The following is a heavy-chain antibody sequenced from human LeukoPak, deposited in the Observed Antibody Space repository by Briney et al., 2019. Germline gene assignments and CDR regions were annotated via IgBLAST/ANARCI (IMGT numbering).Heavy chain of an antibody. V-gene: IGHV3-23*01. CDR2: ISDSGDQT. J-gene: IGHJ5*02. CDR3: ARLKYTSSYYTWFDP. Sequence: GGSLRLSCAASGFTFNRYAMNWVRRAPGKGLEWVSTISDSGDQTYSADSVKGRFTSSRDNSNNTLYLQMNSLRAEDTAVYYCARLKYTSSYYTWFDPWGQGTLVTASS. CDR1: GFTFNRYA. D-gene: IGHD6-13*01.